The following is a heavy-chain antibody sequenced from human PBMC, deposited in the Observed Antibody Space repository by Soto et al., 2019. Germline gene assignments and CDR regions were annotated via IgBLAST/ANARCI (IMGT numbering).Heavy chain of an antibody. CDR3: ARAYSSSWYVTFDY. V-gene: IGHV1-2*02. Sequence: VASVKVSCKASGYTFTGYYMHWVRQAPGQGLEWMGWINPNSGGTNYAQKFQGRVTMTRDTSISTAYMELSRPRSDDTAVYYCARAYSSSWYVTFDYWGQGTLVTVSS. CDR2: INPNSGGT. CDR1: GYTFTGYY. J-gene: IGHJ4*02. D-gene: IGHD6-13*01.